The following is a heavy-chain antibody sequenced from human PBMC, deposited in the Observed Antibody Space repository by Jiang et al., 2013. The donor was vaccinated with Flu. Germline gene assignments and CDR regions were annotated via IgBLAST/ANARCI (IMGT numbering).Heavy chain of an antibody. V-gene: IGHV4-39*01. D-gene: IGHD2-2*01. J-gene: IGHJ4*02. CDR2: IYYSGNS. CDR3: ARHGNIVVVAAASGFDY. CDR1: GDSISSSSSYF. Sequence: CTVSGDSISSSSSYFWGWIRQPPGKGLEWIGSIYYSGNSYYSPSLESRVTISVDTSKNQFSLKLSSVTAADTAVYYCARHGNIVVVAAASGFDYWGQGTLVTVSS.